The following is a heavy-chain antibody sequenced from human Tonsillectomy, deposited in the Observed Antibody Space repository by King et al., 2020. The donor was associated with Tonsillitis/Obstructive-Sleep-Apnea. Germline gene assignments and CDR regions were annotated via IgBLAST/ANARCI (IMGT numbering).Heavy chain of an antibody. V-gene: IGHV4-59*08. CDR1: GGSISSYY. Sequence: QVQLQESGPGLVKPSETLSLTCTVSGGSISSYYWSWFRQPPGKGLEWIGYIYDSGSTNYNPSLKSRVTISVDTSKNQFSLKLNSVTAADTAVYYCARAYYDILTGYLDDAFAIWGQGTMVTVSS. J-gene: IGHJ3*02. CDR2: IYDSGST. CDR3: ARAYYDILTGYLDDAFAI. D-gene: IGHD3-9*01.